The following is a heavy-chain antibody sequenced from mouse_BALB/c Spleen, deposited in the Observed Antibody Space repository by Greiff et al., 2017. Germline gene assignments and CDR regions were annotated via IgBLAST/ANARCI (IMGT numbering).Heavy chain of an antibody. CDR3: ATTVLDY. CDR1: GYTFTSYT. V-gene: IGHV1-4*02. CDR2: INPSSGYT. Sequence: VQLQQSAAELARPGASVKMSCKASGYTFTSYTMHWVKQRPGQGLEWIGYINPSSGYTEYNQKFRDKTTLTADKSSSTAYMQLSSLTSEDSAVYYCATTVLDYWGQGTTLTVSS. D-gene: IGHD1-1*01. J-gene: IGHJ2*01.